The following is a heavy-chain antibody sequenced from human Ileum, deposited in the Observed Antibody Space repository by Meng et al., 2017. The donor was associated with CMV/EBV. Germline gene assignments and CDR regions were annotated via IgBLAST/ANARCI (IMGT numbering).Heavy chain of an antibody. CDR3: ARAEEYYYDSRGYYFSDY. CDR2: INHSGST. CDR1: IESFSGYY. D-gene: IGHD3-22*01. V-gene: IGHV4-34*01. Sequence: VQLRHAAPGLLNPSSTLSLTCAVYIESFSGYYWSWIRQPPGKGLEWIGEINHSGSTNYNPSLKSRVTISADTSKNQFSLKLSSVTAADTALYYCARAEEYYYDSRGYYFSDYWGQGTLVTVSS. J-gene: IGHJ4*02.